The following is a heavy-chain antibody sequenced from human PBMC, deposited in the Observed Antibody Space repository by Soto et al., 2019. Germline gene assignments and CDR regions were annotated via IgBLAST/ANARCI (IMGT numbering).Heavy chain of an antibody. CDR1: SDSIRSSVSSSAYY. V-gene: IGHV4-39*01. CDR2: IYYGGST. CDR3: ARLLWSYGGTYFFDY. Sequence: PSETLSLTCTVSSDSIRSSVSSSAYYWGWIRQPPGKGLEWIGSIYYGGSTYYNPSLKSRVSILVDPSKNQFSLHLTSVTAADTAVYYCARLLWSYGGTYFFDYWGQGALVTVSS. D-gene: IGHD2-21*01. J-gene: IGHJ4*02.